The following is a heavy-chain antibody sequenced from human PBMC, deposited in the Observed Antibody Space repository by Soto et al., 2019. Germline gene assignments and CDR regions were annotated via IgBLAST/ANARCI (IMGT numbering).Heavy chain of an antibody. Sequence: QVQLVESGGGVVQPGRSLRLSCAASGFTFSSYAMHWVRQAPGKGLEWVAVISCDGSNKYYADSVKGRFTISRDNSKNQLYLQMNSLRAEDAAVYYCASDPVLAFVAAYYFDYWGQGTLVSVSS. V-gene: IGHV3-30-3*01. CDR1: GFTFSSYA. D-gene: IGHD6-19*01. J-gene: IGHJ4*02. CDR3: ASDPVLAFVAAYYFDY. CDR2: ISCDGSNK.